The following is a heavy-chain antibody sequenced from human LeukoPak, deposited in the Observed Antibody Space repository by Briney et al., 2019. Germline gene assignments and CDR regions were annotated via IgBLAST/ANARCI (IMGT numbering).Heavy chain of an antibody. J-gene: IGHJ4*02. CDR1: GFTFSSYA. CDR3: AKPRESIAAAGSYFDY. V-gene: IGHV3-23*01. CDR2: ISGSGGST. Sequence: GGSLRLSCAASGFTFSSYAMHWVRQAPGKGLEWVSAISGSGGSTYYADSVKGRFTISRDNSKNTLYLQMNSLRAEDTAVYYCAKPRESIAAAGSYFDYWGQGTLVTVSS. D-gene: IGHD6-13*01.